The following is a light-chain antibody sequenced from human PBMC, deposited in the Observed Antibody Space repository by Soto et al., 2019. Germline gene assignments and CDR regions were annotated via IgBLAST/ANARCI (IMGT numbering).Light chain of an antibody. CDR1: YTDVGGHNR. J-gene: IGLJ3*02. CDR3: VSYIESSLTHWV. CDR2: EVD. V-gene: IGLV2-14*01. Sequence: QSALTQPASVSGSPGQSITISCTGSYTDVGGHNRVSWHQHHAGKGPKMLIFEVDNRPSGISDRFSGSKSGDTASLTISDLQAEDEADYYCVSYIESSLTHWVFGGGTKVTVL.